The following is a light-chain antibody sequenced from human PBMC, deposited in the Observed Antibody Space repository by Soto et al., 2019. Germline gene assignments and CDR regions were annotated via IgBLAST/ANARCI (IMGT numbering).Light chain of an antibody. CDR1: QGISSY. J-gene: IGKJ1*01. CDR3: PQYYSYPRT. Sequence: AIRMTQSPSSLSASTGDRVTITCRASQGISSYLAWYQQKPGKAPKLLIYAASTLQSGVPSRFSGSGSGTDFTLTISCLQSEDFATSYCPQYYSYPRTFGQGTKVEIK. V-gene: IGKV1-8*01. CDR2: AAS.